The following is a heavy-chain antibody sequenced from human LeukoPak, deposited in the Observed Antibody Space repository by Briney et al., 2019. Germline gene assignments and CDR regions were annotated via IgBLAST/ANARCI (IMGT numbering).Heavy chain of an antibody. D-gene: IGHD6-19*01. CDR1: GLTFSSFS. Sequence: GGSLRLSCAASGLTFSSFSFIWIRQGPGKGLEWVSSINTVASYIYYADSVKGRFTISRDNAKNSLYLQMNSLRAEDTAVYYCAREIVAGTFDRWGQGTLVAVSS. CDR2: INTVASYI. CDR3: AREIVAGTFDR. V-gene: IGHV3-21*04. J-gene: IGHJ4*02.